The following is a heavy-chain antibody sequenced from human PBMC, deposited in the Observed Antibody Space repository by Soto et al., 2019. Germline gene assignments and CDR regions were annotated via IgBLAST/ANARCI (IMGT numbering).Heavy chain of an antibody. Sequence: PSETLSLTCAVYGGSFSGYYWSWIRQPPGKGLEWIGEINHSGSTNYNPSLKSRVTISVGTSKNQFSLKLSSVTAADTAVYYCARGQGLLVRGVIINGYYYYYGMDVWDQGTTVTVSS. D-gene: IGHD3-10*01. J-gene: IGHJ6*02. CDR1: GGSFSGYY. V-gene: IGHV4-34*01. CDR2: INHSGST. CDR3: ARGQGLLVRGVIINGYYYYYGMDV.